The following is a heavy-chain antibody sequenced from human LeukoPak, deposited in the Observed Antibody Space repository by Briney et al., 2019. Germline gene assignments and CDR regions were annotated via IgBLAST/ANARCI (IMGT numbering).Heavy chain of an antibody. CDR1: GASIRSDY. D-gene: IGHD3-3*01. V-gene: IGHV4-59*12. J-gene: IGHJ4*02. Sequence: PSETLSLTCIVSGASIRSDYWTWIRQPPGKGLEWIGSIYNTGSTNCNPSLKSRVTISIDTSNNKFSLRLSSVTAADTAVYYCAREGGFYRPLDYSGQGTLVTVSS. CDR3: AREGGFYRPLDY. CDR2: IYNTGST.